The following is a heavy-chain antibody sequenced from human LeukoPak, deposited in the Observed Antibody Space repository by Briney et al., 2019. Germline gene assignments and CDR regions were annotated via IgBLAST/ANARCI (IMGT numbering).Heavy chain of an antibody. D-gene: IGHD4/OR15-4a*01. J-gene: IGHJ4*02. Sequence: ASVKVSCKASGYAFSRYGISWVRQAPGQGREWMGWIFTHNGHTNYAQKHQGRVTMTTDTFTSTAYMELRSLRSDDTAVYYCARDITVTMSGHAYWGQGTLVTVSS. CDR3: ARDITVTMSGHAY. CDR2: IFTHNGHT. CDR1: GYAFSRYG. V-gene: IGHV1-18*01.